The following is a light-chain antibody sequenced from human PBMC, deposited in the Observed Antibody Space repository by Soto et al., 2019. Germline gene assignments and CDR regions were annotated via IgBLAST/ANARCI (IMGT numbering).Light chain of an antibody. CDR1: QSVADNE. CDR2: GIS. J-gene: IGKJ4*01. CDR3: QQYDSLIT. V-gene: IGKV3-20*01. Sequence: EIVLTQSPGTLSLSPGERATLSCKTSQSVADNELGWYQQKPGQSPRLLIYGISSRATGIPDRFSGSWSGTDFTLTISRLEPEDFAVYYCQQYDSLITFGGGTRVEI.